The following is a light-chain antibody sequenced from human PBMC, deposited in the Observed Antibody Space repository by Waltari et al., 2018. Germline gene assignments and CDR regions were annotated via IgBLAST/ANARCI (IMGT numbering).Light chain of an antibody. J-gene: IGKJ1*01. Sequence: IQMSQSPSSLSASVGDRVTITCRASQGISSYLNWYQQKPRKAPKLLIYYANSLASGVPSRFSGSGSGTEFTLTISSLQPEGFATYYCQQGNSYPRTFGQGTKVEIK. CDR1: QGISSY. CDR3: QQGNSYPRT. V-gene: IGKV1-13*02. CDR2: YAN.